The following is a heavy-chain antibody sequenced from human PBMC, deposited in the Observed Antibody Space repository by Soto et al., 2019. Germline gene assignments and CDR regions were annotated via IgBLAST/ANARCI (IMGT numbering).Heavy chain of an antibody. CDR2: ISWNSGSI. D-gene: IGHD3-3*01. V-gene: IGHV3-9*01. J-gene: IGHJ4*02. CDR1: GFTFDDYA. Sequence: GGSLRLSCAASGFTFDDYAMHWVRQAPGKGLEWVSGISWNSGSIGYADSVKGRFTISRDNAKNSLYLQMNSLRAEDTALYYCAEDLSGRYDFWSGSDYWGQGTLVTVSS. CDR3: AEDLSGRYDFWSGSDY.